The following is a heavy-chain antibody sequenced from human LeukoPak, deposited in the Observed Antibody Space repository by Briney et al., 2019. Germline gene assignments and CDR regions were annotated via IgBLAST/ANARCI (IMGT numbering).Heavy chain of an antibody. D-gene: IGHD3-22*01. CDR3: ARALYYDSPVVFDY. J-gene: IGHJ4*02. V-gene: IGHV1-18*01. CDR1: GYTFTGYG. CDR2: ISAYNGNT. Sequence: ASVKVSCKASGYTFTGYGISWVRQAPGQGLEWMGWISAYNGNTNYAQKLQGRVTMTTDTSTSTAYMKLRSLRSDDTAVYYCARALYYDSPVVFDYWGQGTLVTVSS.